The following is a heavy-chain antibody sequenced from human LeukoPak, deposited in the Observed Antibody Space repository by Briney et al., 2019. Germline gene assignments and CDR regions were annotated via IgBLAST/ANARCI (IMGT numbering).Heavy chain of an antibody. D-gene: IGHD1-1*01. CDR1: GGSVRSSTYY. Sequence: SETLSLTCSVSGGSVRSSTYYWGWIRQPPGKGLEWVGHIYDSGSSFYNPSLRSRVTISGDESKNPFSLKLNSVTDADTAVYYCARGPGGTTDSFDYWGQGTLVAVSS. CDR3: ARGPGGTTDSFDY. CDR2: IYDSGSS. V-gene: IGHV4-39*07. J-gene: IGHJ4*02.